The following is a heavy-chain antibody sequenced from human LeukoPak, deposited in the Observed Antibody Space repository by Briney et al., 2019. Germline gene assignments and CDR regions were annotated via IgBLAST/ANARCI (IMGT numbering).Heavy chain of an antibody. CDR3: ARAPGEQLVRMFDP. D-gene: IGHD6-6*01. V-gene: IGHV4-31*03. Sequence: SETLSLTCTVSGGSISSGGYYWSWNRQHPGQGLEWIGYIYYSGSTYYNPSLKSRVTISVDTSKDQFSLKLSSVTAADTAVYYCARAPGEQLVRMFDPWGQGTLVTVSS. CDR2: IYYSGST. J-gene: IGHJ5*02. CDR1: GGSISSGGYY.